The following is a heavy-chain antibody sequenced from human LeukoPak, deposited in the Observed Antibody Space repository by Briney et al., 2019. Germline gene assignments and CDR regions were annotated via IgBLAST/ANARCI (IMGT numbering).Heavy chain of an antibody. Sequence: PGGSLRLSCAASGFTVSSNYMSWVRQAPGKGLEWVSVIYSGGSTYYADSVKGRFTISRDNSKNTLYLQMNSLRAEDTAVYYCARDRVVIGKGGFDPWGQGTLVTVSS. D-gene: IGHD3-3*01. J-gene: IGHJ5*02. CDR1: GFTVSSNY. CDR3: ARDRVVIGKGGFDP. V-gene: IGHV3-66*01. CDR2: IYSGGST.